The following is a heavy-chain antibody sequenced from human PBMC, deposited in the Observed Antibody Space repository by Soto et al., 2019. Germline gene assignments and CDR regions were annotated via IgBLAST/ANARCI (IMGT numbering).Heavy chain of an antibody. J-gene: IGHJ4*02. Sequence: EVQLVESGGGLVRPGGSLRLSCAASGFTSSRYSMNWVHQAPGKGLEWVSSISSTTNYIYYADSMKRRFTVSRDNAKNSVYLDMNGLRAEDTAVYYCARESEDLTSNFAYWGQGTLVTVSS. CDR1: GFTSSRYS. CDR3: ARESEDLTSNFAY. V-gene: IGHV3-21*01. CDR2: ISSTTNYI.